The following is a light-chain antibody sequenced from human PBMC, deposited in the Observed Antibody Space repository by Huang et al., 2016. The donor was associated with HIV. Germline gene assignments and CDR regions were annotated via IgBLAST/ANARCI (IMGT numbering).Light chain of an antibody. V-gene: IGKV1-39*01. CDR1: ENIRKY. CDR3: QQSYNAPRT. Sequence: DIQMTQSPSSLSAFVGDKVTITCRASENIRKYLNWYQQKAGKAPNLLLYAASSLQSGGPSRFSGSGTGTDFNRNINSLQPEDYATYFCQQSYNAPRTFGQGTKVEIK. CDR2: AAS. J-gene: IGKJ1*01.